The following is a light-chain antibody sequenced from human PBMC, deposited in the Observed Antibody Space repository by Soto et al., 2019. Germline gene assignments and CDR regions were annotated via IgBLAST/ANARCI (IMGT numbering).Light chain of an antibody. Sequence: DIQMTQSPSSLSASVGDRVTITCRASQSISSWLAWYQQKPGKAPKLLIFDAFSLESGVPSRFSGSRSGTEFTLTISSLQPDDYATYYCQQLNSYPPTFGGGTKVEIK. CDR3: QQLNSYPPT. J-gene: IGKJ4*01. CDR2: DAF. CDR1: QSISSW. V-gene: IGKV1-5*01.